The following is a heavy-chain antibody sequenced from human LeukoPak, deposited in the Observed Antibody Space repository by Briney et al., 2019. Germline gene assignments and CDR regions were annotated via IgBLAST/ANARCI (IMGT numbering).Heavy chain of an antibody. V-gene: IGHV4-59*12. CDR2: IYYSGST. D-gene: IGHD3-10*01. J-gene: IGHJ4*02. Sequence: PSETLSLTCTVSGGSISSYYWSWIRQPPGKGLEWIGYIYYSGSTNYNPSLKSRVTISVDTSKNQFSLKLSSVTAADTAVYYCARGRGAGLLWFGELSHWGQGTLVTVSS. CDR3: ARGRGAGLLWFGELSH. CDR1: GGSISSYY.